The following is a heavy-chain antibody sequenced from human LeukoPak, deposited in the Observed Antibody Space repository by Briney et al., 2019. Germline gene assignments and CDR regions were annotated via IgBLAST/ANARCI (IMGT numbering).Heavy chain of an antibody. CDR2: IKSKTDGGTT. D-gene: IGHD3-22*01. Sequence: GGSLRLSCAASGFTFSNAWMSWVRQAPGKGLEWVGRIKSKTDGGTTDYAAPVKGRFTISRDDSKNTLYLQMNSLKTEDTAVYYCTTTETYYYVSSGPTPFDYWGQGTLVTVSS. CDR3: TTTETYYYVSSGPTPFDY. J-gene: IGHJ4*02. V-gene: IGHV3-15*01. CDR1: GFTFSNAW.